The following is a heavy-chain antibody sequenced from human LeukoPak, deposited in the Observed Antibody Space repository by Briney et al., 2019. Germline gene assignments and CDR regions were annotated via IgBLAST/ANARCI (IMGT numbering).Heavy chain of an antibody. Sequence: GRSLRLSCAASGFTFSSYAMHWFRQAPGKGLEWVAVISYDGSNKYYADSVKSRFTISRDNSKNTLYLQMNSLRAEDTAVYYCASGLFGVVVAATFDMYWGQGTLVTVSS. V-gene: IGHV3-30-3*01. D-gene: IGHD2-15*01. CDR3: ASGLFGVVVAATFDMY. CDR2: ISYDGSNK. J-gene: IGHJ4*02. CDR1: GFTFSSYA.